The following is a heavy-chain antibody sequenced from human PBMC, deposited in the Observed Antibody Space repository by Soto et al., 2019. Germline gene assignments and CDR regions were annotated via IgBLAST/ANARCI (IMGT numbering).Heavy chain of an antibody. J-gene: IGHJ4*02. CDR2: IWYDGSNK. CDR3: ARGGGLTTVTNFDY. Sequence: QVQLVESGGGVVQPGRSLRLSCAASGFTFSSYGMHWVRQAPGKGLEWVAVIWYDGSNKYYADSVKGRFTISRDNSKNTLYLQMNSLRAEDTAVYYWARGGGLTTVTNFDYWGQGTLVTVSS. CDR1: GFTFSSYG. D-gene: IGHD4-17*01. V-gene: IGHV3-33*01.